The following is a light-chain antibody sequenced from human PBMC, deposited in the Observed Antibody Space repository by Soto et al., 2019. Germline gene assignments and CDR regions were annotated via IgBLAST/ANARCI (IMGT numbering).Light chain of an antibody. CDR1: SSNIGSNY. V-gene: IGLV1-47*01. Sequence: QSVLTQPPSASGTPGQRVTISCSGTSSNIGSNYVYWYQQLPGTAPKLLIFSNNQRPSGVPDRFPASKSGTSASLAISGLRSEDEADYYCSTWDDSLSGVVFGGGTQLTVL. J-gene: IGLJ2*01. CDR2: SNN. CDR3: STWDDSLSGVV.